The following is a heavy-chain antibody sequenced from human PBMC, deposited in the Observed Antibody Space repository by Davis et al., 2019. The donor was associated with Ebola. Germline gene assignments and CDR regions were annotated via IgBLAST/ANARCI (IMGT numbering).Heavy chain of an antibody. CDR1: GFAFSNYW. Sequence: GESLKISCAASGFAFSNYWMTWVRQAPGKGLEWVAVISYDGSNKYYVDSVKGRFTVSRDNSKNTLYLQMSSLRGEDTAVYYCAREGIVVAYGMDVWGQGTTVTVSS. CDR3: AREGIVVAYGMDV. V-gene: IGHV3-30-3*01. CDR2: ISYDGSNK. D-gene: IGHD2-15*01. J-gene: IGHJ6*02.